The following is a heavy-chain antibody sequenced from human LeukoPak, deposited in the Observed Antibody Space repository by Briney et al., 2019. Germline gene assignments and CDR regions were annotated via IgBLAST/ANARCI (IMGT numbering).Heavy chain of an antibody. D-gene: IGHD3-10*01. Sequence: GGSLRLSCAPSGFTFSSSNMHWVRQSPGKGLEWLALISYDGTKTYYAESMKGRFTVSRDNSKNTLFLQMNSLTAEDTAIYYCEREWFGESNWGQGARVTVSS. CDR2: ISYDGTKT. V-gene: IGHV3-30*04. J-gene: IGHJ4*02. CDR1: GFTFSSSN. CDR3: EREWFGESN.